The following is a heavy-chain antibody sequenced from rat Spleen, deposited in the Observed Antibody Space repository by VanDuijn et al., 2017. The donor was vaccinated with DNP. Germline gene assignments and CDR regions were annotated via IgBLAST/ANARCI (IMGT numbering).Heavy chain of an antibody. D-gene: IGHD1-1*01. Sequence: EVQLVESGGGLVQPGRSLKLSCAASGFTFSNYDMAWVRQAPKKGLEWVATISYDGTRTYYRASVKGRFTISRDNARSILYLQMDSLGSEDTATYYCTRRDSSLLLHGFFDYWGQGTSVTVSS. CDR3: TRRDSSLLLHGFFDY. CDR2: ISYDGTRT. J-gene: IGHJ4*01. CDR1: GFTFSNYD. V-gene: IGHV5-7*01.